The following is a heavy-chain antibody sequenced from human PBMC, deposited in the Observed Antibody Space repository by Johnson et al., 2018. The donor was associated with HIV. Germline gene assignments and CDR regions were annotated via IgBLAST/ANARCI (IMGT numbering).Heavy chain of an antibody. CDR2: IWYDGSNK. Sequence: QVQLVESGGGVVQSGRSLRLSCAASGFTFSNYGMHWVRQAPGKGLEWVAVIWYDGSNKYYADSVKGRFTISRDNSKNTLYLQMNSLRAEDTAVYYCAKDLIAARRGCDAFDIWGQGTMVTVS. V-gene: IGHV3-33*06. D-gene: IGHD6-6*01. CDR1: GFTFSNYG. J-gene: IGHJ3*02. CDR3: AKDLIAARRGCDAFDI.